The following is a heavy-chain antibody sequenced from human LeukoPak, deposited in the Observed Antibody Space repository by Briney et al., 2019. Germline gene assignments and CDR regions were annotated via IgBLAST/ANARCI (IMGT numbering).Heavy chain of an antibody. Sequence: PSGGSLRLSCAASGFTFSSYAMNWVRQAPGKGLEWVSTISGSGGSTYYADSVKGRFTISRDNSKNTLYLQMNSLRAEDTAVYYCAKVSGFRWFGDYWGQGTLVTVSS. CDR3: AKVSGFRWFGDY. V-gene: IGHV3-23*01. J-gene: IGHJ4*02. CDR1: GFTFSSYA. CDR2: ISGSGGST. D-gene: IGHD3-10*01.